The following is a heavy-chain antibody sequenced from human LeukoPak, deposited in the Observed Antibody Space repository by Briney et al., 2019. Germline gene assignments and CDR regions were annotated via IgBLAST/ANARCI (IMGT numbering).Heavy chain of an antibody. Sequence: PGGSLRLSCAASGFTFSSYWMHWVRQAPGKGLVWVSRINSDGSRTTYADSVKGRFTISRDNAKNTLYLQMNSLRADDTAIYYCARDWNAGDDVFDIWGRGTTVTVSS. J-gene: IGHJ3*02. CDR2: INSDGSRT. CDR1: GFTFSSYW. D-gene: IGHD7-27*01. V-gene: IGHV3-74*01. CDR3: ARDWNAGDDVFDI.